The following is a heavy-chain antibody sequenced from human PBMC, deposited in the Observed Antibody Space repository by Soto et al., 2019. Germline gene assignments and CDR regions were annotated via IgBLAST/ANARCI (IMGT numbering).Heavy chain of an antibody. CDR2: IYSSGTT. CDR1: GDFISSGGYY. Sequence: QVQLQETGPGLVKPSQTLSLTCTVSGDFISSGGYYWSWIRQLPGKGLEWIGYIYSSGTTYYNPSLKSRITISLDTSKNQFSLNLSSVTAADTAVYYCARPDSSGYSFVSWGEGTLVTVFS. D-gene: IGHD3-22*01. V-gene: IGHV4-31*03. CDR3: ARPDSSGYSFVS. J-gene: IGHJ4*02.